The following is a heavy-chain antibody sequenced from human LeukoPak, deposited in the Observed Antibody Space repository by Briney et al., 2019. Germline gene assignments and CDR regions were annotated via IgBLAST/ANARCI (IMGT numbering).Heavy chain of an antibody. V-gene: IGHV4-59*01. D-gene: IGHD1-20*01. J-gene: IGHJ4*02. Sequence: PSETLSLTCTVSGGSISSYYWSWIRQPPGKGLEWIGYIYYSGSTNYNPSLKSRVTISVDTSKNQFSLKLSSVTAADTAVYYCASSYNWNYLDYWGQGTLVTVSS. CDR2: IYYSGST. CDR1: GGSISSYY. CDR3: ASSYNWNYLDY.